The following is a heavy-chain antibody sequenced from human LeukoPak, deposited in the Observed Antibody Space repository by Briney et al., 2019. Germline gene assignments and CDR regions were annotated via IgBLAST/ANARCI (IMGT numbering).Heavy chain of an antibody. V-gene: IGHV4-59*01. CDR2: IYYSGST. J-gene: IGHJ3*02. D-gene: IGHD5-24*01. CDR1: GGSISSYY. Sequence: SETLSLTCTVSGGSISSYYWSWIRQPPGKGLEWIGYIYYSGSTNYNPSLKSRVTMTRDTSTSTVYMELSSLRSEDTAVYYCARDLEVGDGYAYAFDIWGQGTMVTVSS. CDR3: ARDLEVGDGYAYAFDI.